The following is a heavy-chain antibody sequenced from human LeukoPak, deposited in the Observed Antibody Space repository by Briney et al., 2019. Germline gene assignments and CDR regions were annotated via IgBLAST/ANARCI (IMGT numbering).Heavy chain of an antibody. CDR1: GFTFSSYD. J-gene: IGHJ6*02. CDR2: IGTVADT. Sequence: GGSLRLSCVGSGFTFSSYDMHWVRQVTGKGLEWVSAIGTVADTYYPDSVKGRFTISRENAKNSLYLQMNSLRVGDTAVYYCARAGSGNRWANYGMDAWGQGTTVIVSS. D-gene: IGHD1-1*01. V-gene: IGHV3-13*01. CDR3: ARAGSGNRWANYGMDA.